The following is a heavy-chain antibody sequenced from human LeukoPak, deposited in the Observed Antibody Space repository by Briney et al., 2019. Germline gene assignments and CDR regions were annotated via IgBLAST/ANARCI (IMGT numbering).Heavy chain of an antibody. CDR2: VSSSSSYI. D-gene: IGHD5-24*01. Sequence: GGSLRLSCAASGFTFSSYNMNWVRQAPGKGLEWVSSVSSSSSYIYYADSVKGRFTISRDNAKNSLYLQMNSLRAEDTAVYYCARAEMATTRFFDYWGQGTLVTVSS. J-gene: IGHJ4*02. V-gene: IGHV3-21*01. CDR1: GFTFSSYN. CDR3: ARAEMATTRFFDY.